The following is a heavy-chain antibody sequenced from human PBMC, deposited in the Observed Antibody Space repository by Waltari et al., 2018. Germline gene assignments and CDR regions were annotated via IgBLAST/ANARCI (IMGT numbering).Heavy chain of an antibody. Sequence: EVRLVESGGDLTRPGASLGLAWAASGFNVSPTYMSWIRQAPGQGLEWLSITYSGALNSGGTTFYADSVRGRFTTSRDNDRNILYLQMKSLRVDDTAIYYCARVLEGADEYFDLWGRGTLVTVSS. D-gene: IGHD3-16*01. CDR1: GFNVSPTY. CDR2: TYSGALNSGGTT. CDR3: ARVLEGADEYFDL. J-gene: IGHJ2*01. V-gene: IGHV3-53*01.